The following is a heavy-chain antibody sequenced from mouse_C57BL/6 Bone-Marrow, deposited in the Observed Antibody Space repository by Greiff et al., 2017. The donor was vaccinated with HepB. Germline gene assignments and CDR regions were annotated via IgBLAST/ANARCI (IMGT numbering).Heavy chain of an antibody. J-gene: IGHJ3*01. CDR1: GYTFTSYW. Sequence: QVQLQQPGAELVKPGASVKMSCKASGYTFTSYWITWVKQRPGQGLEWIGDIYPGSGSTNYNEKFKSKATLTADTSSSTAYMQLSSLTSEDSAVYYCAREGAWFAYWGQGTLVTVAA. CDR2: IYPGSGST. V-gene: IGHV1-55*01. CDR3: AREGAWFAY.